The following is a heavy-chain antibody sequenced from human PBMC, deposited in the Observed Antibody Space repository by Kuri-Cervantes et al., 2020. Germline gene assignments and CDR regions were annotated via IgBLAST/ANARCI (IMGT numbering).Heavy chain of an antibody. CDR1: GFTFSNYW. Sequence: GGSLRLSCVASGFTFSNYWMTWVRQPPGKGLEWVANIKEDGREKYYVDSVKGRFTISRDNAKNSLYLQMNSLRAEDTAVYYCARVPTGRMDDVWGQGTTVTVSS. D-gene: IGHD1-14*01. V-gene: IGHV3-7*01. CDR3: ARVPTGRMDDV. CDR2: IKEDGREK. J-gene: IGHJ6*02.